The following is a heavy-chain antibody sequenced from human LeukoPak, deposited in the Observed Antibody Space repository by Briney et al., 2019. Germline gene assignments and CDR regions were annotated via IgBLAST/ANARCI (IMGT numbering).Heavy chain of an antibody. CDR2: ISAYNGNT. V-gene: IGHV1-18*01. D-gene: IGHD6-13*01. J-gene: IGHJ4*02. Sequence: AAVKVSCKASGYTFTIYGISWVRQAPGQGLEWVGWISAYNGNTNYAQKLQGRVTMTTDTSTSTAYMELRSLRSDDTAVYDCARDSDSIAAAGTNWGQGTLVTVSS. CDR3: ARDSDSIAAAGTN. CDR1: GYTFTIYG.